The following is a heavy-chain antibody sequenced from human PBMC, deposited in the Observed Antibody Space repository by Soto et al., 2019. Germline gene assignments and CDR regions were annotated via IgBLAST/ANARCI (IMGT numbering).Heavy chain of an antibody. CDR2: IKYDGSET. D-gene: IGHD1-26*01. CDR1: GLTLSHYW. J-gene: IGHJ4*02. V-gene: IGHV3-7*02. Sequence: EVQLVQSGGGLVQPGGSPRLSCAASGLTLSHYWMSWVRQAPGKGLQWVANIKYDGSETHYVASVKGRFTISRDNARNSLSLQINSLRVEDTAIYYCTNEETGSYDYWGQGTLVTVSS. CDR3: TNEETGSYDY.